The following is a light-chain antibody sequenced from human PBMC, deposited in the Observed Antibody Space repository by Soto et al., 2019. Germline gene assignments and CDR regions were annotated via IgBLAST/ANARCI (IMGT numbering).Light chain of an antibody. CDR2: GNS. J-gene: IGLJ3*02. Sequence: QSVLTQPPSVSGAPGQRVTISCTGSSSNIGAGYDVHWYQQLPGTAPKLLIYGNSNRPSGVPDRFSGSKSGTSASLAITGXXAXXXXXXYCQSYDSSLSGAVFGGGTKLTVL. CDR1: SSNIGAGYD. CDR3: QSYDSSLSGAV. V-gene: IGLV1-40*01.